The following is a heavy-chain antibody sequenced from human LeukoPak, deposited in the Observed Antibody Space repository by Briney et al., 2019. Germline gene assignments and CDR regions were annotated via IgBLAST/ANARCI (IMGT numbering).Heavy chain of an antibody. CDR2: INPNSGDT. J-gene: IGHJ4*02. V-gene: IGHV1-2*02. CDR3: ARGSRPVYNLLTGKRYFDY. CDR1: GYIFTGYY. Sequence: ASVKVSCKASGYIFTGYYMHWVRQAPGQGLEWMGWINPNSGDTNYAQKFQGRVTMTRDTSISTAYMELSRLRSEDTAVYYCARGSRPVYNLLTGKRYFDYWGQGTLLTVSS. D-gene: IGHD3-9*01.